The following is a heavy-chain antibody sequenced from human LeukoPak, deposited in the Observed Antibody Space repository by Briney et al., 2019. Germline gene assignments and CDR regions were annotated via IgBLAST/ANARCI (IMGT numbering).Heavy chain of an antibody. CDR1: GYTFTSYG. Sequence: VASVKVSCKASGYTFTSYGISWVRQAPGQGLEWMGWISAYNGNTNYAQKLQGRVTMTTDTSTSTAYMELRSLRSDDTAVYYCARDLWMRAAAGTVIDPWGQGTLVTVSS. CDR3: ARDLWMRAAAGTVIDP. D-gene: IGHD6-13*01. J-gene: IGHJ5*02. V-gene: IGHV1-18*01. CDR2: ISAYNGNT.